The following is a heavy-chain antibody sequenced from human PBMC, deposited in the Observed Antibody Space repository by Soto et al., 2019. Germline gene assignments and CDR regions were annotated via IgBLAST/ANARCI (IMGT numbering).Heavy chain of an antibody. J-gene: IGHJ4*02. CDR1: GYTFTSYD. V-gene: IGHV1-8*01. D-gene: IGHD3-9*01. CDR3: ARGRGLRYFDWLLN. CDR2: MNPNSGNT. Sequence: ASVKVSCKASGYTFTSYDINWVRQATGQGLEWMGWMNPNSGNTGYAQKFQGRVTMTRNTSISTAYMELSSLRSEDTAVYYCARGRGLRYFDWLLNWGQGTLVTAPQ.